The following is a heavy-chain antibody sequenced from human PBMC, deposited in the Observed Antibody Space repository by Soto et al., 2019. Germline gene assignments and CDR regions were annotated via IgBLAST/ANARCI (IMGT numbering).Heavy chain of an antibody. Sequence: QVQLVQSGAEVRKPGASVRVSCKVPENTLTELTIDWLRQAPGKGLEWMGHSAPEQGEPVYPQKFQGRVSMTEDPSTDTAYMELTSLRFEDTAAYFCAADRKIVGTIGAFDFWGQGTLVTVSS. V-gene: IGHV1-24*01. CDR1: ENTLTELT. CDR3: AADRKIVGTIGAFDF. D-gene: IGHD1-26*01. J-gene: IGHJ4*02. CDR2: SAPEQGEP.